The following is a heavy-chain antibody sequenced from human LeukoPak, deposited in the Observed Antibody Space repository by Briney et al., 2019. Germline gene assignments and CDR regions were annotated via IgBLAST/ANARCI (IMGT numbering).Heavy chain of an antibody. CDR1: SGSISSYY. Sequence: SETLSLTCTVSSGSISSYYWSWIRQPPGKGLEYIGYIYYSGSTNSNPSLKSRVTISVDTSKNQFSLRLSSVTAADTAVYYCARGVYCSGGNCYGSVYFDYWGQGTLVTVSS. V-gene: IGHV4-59*01. J-gene: IGHJ4*02. CDR3: ARGVYCSGGNCYGSVYFDY. CDR2: IYYSGST. D-gene: IGHD2-15*01.